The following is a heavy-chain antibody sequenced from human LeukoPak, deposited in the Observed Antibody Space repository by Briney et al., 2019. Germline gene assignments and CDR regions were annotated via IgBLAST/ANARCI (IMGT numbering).Heavy chain of an antibody. D-gene: IGHD6-13*01. CDR2: IWYDGRNQ. Sequence: GGSLRLSCAASGFAFNKYGMHWVRQAPGKGLELVAFIWYDGRNQYYADSVTGRFTISRDNSENTLYLQMTSLRPEDTAVYYCAPRAAPGYFDYWGQGTLVTVSS. V-gene: IGHV3-30*02. CDR3: APRAAPGYFDY. CDR1: GFAFNKYG. J-gene: IGHJ4*02.